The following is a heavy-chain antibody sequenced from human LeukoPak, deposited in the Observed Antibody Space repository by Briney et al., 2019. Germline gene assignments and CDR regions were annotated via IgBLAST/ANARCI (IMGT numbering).Heavy chain of an antibody. CDR2: ISSSSSTI. V-gene: IGHV3-48*01. J-gene: IGHJ6*02. Sequence: GGSLRLSCAASGFTFSSYSMNWVRQARGKGLEWVSYISSSSSTIYYADSVKGRFTISRDNAKNSLYLQMNSLRAEDTAVYYCARDLPEYCSSTSCYGSYYGMDVWAKGPRSPSP. CDR1: GFTFSSYS. D-gene: IGHD2-2*01. CDR3: ARDLPEYCSSTSCYGSYYGMDV.